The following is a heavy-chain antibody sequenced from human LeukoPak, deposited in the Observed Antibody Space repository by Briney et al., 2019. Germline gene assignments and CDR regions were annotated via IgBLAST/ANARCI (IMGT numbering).Heavy chain of an antibody. Sequence: GGSLRLSCAASGFTFSSYAMSWVRQAPGKGLEWVSAISGSGGSTSYADSVKGRFTISRDNSKNTLYLQMNSLRAEDTAVYYCAKAPYDSSGYYYWGYYFDYWGQGTLVTVSS. CDR1: GFTFSSYA. CDR3: AKAPYDSSGYYYWGYYFDY. J-gene: IGHJ4*02. D-gene: IGHD3-22*01. CDR2: ISGSGGST. V-gene: IGHV3-23*01.